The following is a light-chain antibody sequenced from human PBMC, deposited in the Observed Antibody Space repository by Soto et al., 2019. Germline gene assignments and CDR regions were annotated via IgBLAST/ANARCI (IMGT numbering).Light chain of an antibody. V-gene: IGLV2-8*01. Sequence: QSALTQPPSASGSPGQSVTISCTGTSSDVVLYNYVSWYQQHPGKAPKVMIYEVTKRPSGVPDRFSGSKSGNTASLTVSGLQAEDEADYYCNSYAGNTKLVFGGGTQLTVL. J-gene: IGLJ2*01. CDR3: NSYAGNTKLV. CDR1: SSDVVLYNY. CDR2: EVT.